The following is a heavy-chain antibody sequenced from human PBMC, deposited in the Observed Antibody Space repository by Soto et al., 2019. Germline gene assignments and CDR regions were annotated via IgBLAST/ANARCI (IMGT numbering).Heavy chain of an antibody. CDR2: IDPSGGVT. D-gene: IGHD3-22*01. V-gene: IGHV1-46*01. Sequence: QVQLIQFGAEVKKPGASVKVSCRASGYTFTKFHIHWVRQAPGQGLEWMGMIDPSGGVTRDAQRFQGRIPMTSDTATSSVYMELRGLTSEDTAVYYCARDVSGHDNDETIGYYFDHWGPGTLVTVSS. J-gene: IGHJ4*02. CDR3: ARDVSGHDNDETIGYYFDH. CDR1: GYTFTKFH.